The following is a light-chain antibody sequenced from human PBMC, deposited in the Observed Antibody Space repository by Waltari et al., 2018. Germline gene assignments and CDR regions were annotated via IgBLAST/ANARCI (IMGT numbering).Light chain of an antibody. J-gene: IGLJ2*01. CDR2: GDK. V-gene: IGLV1-40*01. Sequence: QSGLTQPPSVSGAPGQRVTISCTGRSSNIGAGYDVHWDQLLPGTASTLLLYGDKTRPQADHDRVTATKSGTSAARAITGRPANDEADYYGQSYDSSRSGSIFGGGTKLTVL. CDR3: QSYDSSRSGSI. CDR1: SSNIGAGYD.